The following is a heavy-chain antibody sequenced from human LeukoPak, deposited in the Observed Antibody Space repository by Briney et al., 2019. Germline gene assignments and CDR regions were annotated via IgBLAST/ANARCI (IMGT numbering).Heavy chain of an antibody. D-gene: IGHD3-3*01. J-gene: IGHJ4*01. CDR1: GYTLTELS. V-gene: IGHV1-24*01. Sequence: ASVKVSCKVSGYTLTELSMHWVRQAPGKGLEWMGGFDPEDGETIYAQKFQGRVTMTEDTSTDTAYMELSSLRSEDTAVYYCATVGPHGVVIYRGPPGFDYWGHGTLVTVSS. CDR2: FDPEDGET. CDR3: ATVGPHGVVIYRGPPGFDY.